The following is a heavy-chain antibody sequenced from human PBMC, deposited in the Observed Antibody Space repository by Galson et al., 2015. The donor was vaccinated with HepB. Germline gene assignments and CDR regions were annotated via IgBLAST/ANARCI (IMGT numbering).Heavy chain of an antibody. V-gene: IGHV3-23*01. CDR1: GFTFSSYA. J-gene: IGHJ6*02. CDR2: ISGSGGST. CDR3: ARDQCPGYCSSTSLHYYGMDV. D-gene: IGHD2-2*01. Sequence: SLRLSCAASGFTFSSYAMSWVRQAPGKGLEWVSAISGSGGSTYYADSVKGRFTISRDNSKNTLYLQMNSLRAEDTAVYYCARDQCPGYCSSTSLHYYGMDVWGQGTTVTVSS.